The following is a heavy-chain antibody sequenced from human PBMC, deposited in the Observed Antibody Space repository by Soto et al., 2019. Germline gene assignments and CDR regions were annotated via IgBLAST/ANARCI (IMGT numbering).Heavy chain of an antibody. D-gene: IGHD2-15*01. CDR3: ARDLSPSGGGGWCDAFDL. J-gene: IGHJ3*01. Sequence: EVQLVESGGGMVQPGRSLRLSCVGSGFTFKSDWMTWVRQAPGKGLEWVANIKGDGTKENYVDSVKGRFTIPRDNAKNSLYLQMNSLRVEDTAVYDCARDLSPSGGGGWCDAFDLWGQGTVVSVSS. CDR2: IKGDGTKE. V-gene: IGHV3-7*04. CDR1: GFTFKSDW.